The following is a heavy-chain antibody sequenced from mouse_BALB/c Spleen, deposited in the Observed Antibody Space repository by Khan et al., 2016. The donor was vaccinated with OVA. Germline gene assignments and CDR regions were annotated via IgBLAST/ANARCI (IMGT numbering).Heavy chain of an antibody. Sequence: EVELVESGGDLVKPGGSLKLSCAASGFTFSSYSMSWVRQTPDKRLEWVASISSGGDYTYYPDSVKGRFTISRDNAKNTLHLQMSDLKSEDTAMYYCADRLTGSFAYWGQGTLVTVSA. CDR2: ISSGGDYT. V-gene: IGHV5-6*01. D-gene: IGHD4-1*01. CDR3: ADRLTGSFAY. J-gene: IGHJ3*01. CDR1: GFTFSSYS.